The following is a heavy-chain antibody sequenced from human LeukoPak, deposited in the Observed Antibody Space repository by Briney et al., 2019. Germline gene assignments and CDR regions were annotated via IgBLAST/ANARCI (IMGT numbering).Heavy chain of an antibody. V-gene: IGHV3-30*02. D-gene: IGHD6-13*01. CDR2: IRYDGSNK. CDR3: AKVVYTSSWYGVGSLDY. Sequence: GGSLRLSCAASGFTFSSYRMSWVRQAPGKGLEWVAFIRYDGSNKFYADSVKGRFTISRDNSKNTVYLEMNSLRPEDTAVYYCAKVVYTSSWYGVGSLDYWGQGTLVTVSA. CDR1: GFTFSSYR. J-gene: IGHJ4*02.